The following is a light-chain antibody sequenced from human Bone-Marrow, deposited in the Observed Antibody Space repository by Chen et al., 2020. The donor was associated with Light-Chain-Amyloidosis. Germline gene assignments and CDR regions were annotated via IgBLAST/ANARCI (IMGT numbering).Light chain of an antibody. CDR1: DLPTKY. CDR3: QSADSSGTYEVI. Sequence: SYELTQPPSVSVSPGQTARITCSGDDLPTKYAYWYQQKPGQAPVLVIHRDTERPSGISERFSGSRSGTTGTLTSSGVQAEDEADYHCQSADSSGTYEVIFGGGTKLTVL. CDR2: RDT. V-gene: IGLV3-25*03. J-gene: IGLJ2*01.